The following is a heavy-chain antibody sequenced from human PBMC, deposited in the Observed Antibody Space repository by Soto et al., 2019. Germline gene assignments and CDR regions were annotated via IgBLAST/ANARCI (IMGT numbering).Heavy chain of an antibody. J-gene: IGHJ6*02. CDR1: GGTFSSYA. D-gene: IGHD5-12*01. CDR3: GRSVAKYYYFVMDV. CDR2: IIPIFGTA. V-gene: IGHV1-69*12. Sequence: QVQLVQSGAEVKKPGSSVKVSCKASGGTFSSYAISWVRQAPGQGLEWMGGIIPIFGTANYAQKFQGRVTIXAXEXXRTAYMELSSLGSEDTAVYYCGRSVAKYYYFVMDVWGQGTTFTVSS.